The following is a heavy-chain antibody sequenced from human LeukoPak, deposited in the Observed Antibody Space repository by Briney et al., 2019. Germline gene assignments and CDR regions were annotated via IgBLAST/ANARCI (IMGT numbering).Heavy chain of an antibody. CDR3: ARSSIAAAGYWYFDL. CDR2: IIPIFGTA. V-gene: IGHV1-69*13. CDR1: GYTFTSYG. Sequence: GASVKVSCKASGYTFTSYGINWVRQATGQGLEWMGGIIPIFGTANYAQKFQGRVTITADESTSTAYMELSSLRSEDTAVYYCARSSIAAAGYWYFDLWGRGTLVTVSS. J-gene: IGHJ2*01. D-gene: IGHD6-13*01.